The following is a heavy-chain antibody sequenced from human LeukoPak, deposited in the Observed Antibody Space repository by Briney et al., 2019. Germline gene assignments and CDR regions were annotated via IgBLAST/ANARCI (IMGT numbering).Heavy chain of an antibody. D-gene: IGHD3-3*01. Sequence: SETLSLTCTVSGGSISSYCWSWIRQPPGKGLEWIGYIYYSGSTNYNPSLKSRVTISVDTSKNQFSLKLSSVTAADTAVYYCASTYYDFWSGSDYFAFDYWGQGTLVTVSS. CDR1: GGSISSYC. V-gene: IGHV4-59*01. CDR2: IYYSGST. J-gene: IGHJ4*02. CDR3: ASTYYDFWSGSDYFAFDY.